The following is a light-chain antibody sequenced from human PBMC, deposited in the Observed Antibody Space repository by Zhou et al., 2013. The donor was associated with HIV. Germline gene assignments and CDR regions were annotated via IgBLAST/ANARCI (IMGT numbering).Light chain of an antibody. V-gene: IGKV1-16*01. J-gene: IGKJ1*01. Sequence: DIQMTQSPSSLSASVGDRVTITCRASQSISNYVNWYQQKPGKAPQFLIYAASTLQSGVPSRFSGSGSGTEFTLTISSLQPDDFATYYCQQYNSYPRTFGQGSKVDIK. CDR3: QQYNSYPRT. CDR2: AAS. CDR1: QSISNY.